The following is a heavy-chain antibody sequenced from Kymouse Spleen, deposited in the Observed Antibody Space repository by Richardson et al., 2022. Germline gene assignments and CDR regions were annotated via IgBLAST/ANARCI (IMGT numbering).Heavy chain of an antibody. CDR2: ISYDGSNK. CDR1: GFTFSSYG. CDR3: AKGLGAVAGYFDY. Sequence: QVQLVESGGGVVQPGRSLRLSCAASGFTFSSYGMHWVRQAPGKGLEWVAVISYDGSNKYYADSVKGRFTISRDNSKNTLYLQMNSLRAEDTAVYYCAKGLGAVAGYFDYWGQGTLVTVSS. D-gene: IGHD6-19*01. J-gene: IGHJ4*02. V-gene: IGHV3-30*18.